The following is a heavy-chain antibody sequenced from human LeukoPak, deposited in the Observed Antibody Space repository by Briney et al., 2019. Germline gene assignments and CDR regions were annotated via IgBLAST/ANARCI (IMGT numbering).Heavy chain of an antibody. V-gene: IGHV1-69*04. J-gene: IGHJ4*02. CDR3: ARDLVYDSSGLG. Sequence: SVKVSCKASGGTFSSYAISWVRQAPGQGLEWMGRVIPILGIANYAQKFQGRVTITADKSTSTAYMELSSLRSEDTAVYYCARDLVYDSSGLGWGQGTLVTVSS. CDR1: GGTFSSYA. D-gene: IGHD3-22*01. CDR2: VIPILGIA.